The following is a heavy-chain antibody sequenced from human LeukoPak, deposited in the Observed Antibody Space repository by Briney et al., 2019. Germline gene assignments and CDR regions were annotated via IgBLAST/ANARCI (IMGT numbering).Heavy chain of an antibody. CDR2: IIPIFGTA. CDR1: GGTFSSYA. D-gene: IGHD3-22*01. CDR3: AKRRASDGSGYRAFEF. Sequence: GASVNVSCKASGGTFSSYAISWVRQAPGQGLEWMGGIIPIFGTANYAQKFQGRVTITADESTSTAYMELSSLRSEDTAVYYCAKRRASDGSGYRAFEFWGQGTLVTVSS. J-gene: IGHJ4*02. V-gene: IGHV1-69*13.